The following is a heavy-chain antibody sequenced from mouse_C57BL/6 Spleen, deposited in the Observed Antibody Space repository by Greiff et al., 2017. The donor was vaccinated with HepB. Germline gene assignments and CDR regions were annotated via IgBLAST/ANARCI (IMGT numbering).Heavy chain of an antibody. J-gene: IGHJ4*01. CDR2: IDPEDGET. Sequence: EVQLQQSGAELVKPGASVKLSCTASGFNIKDYYMHWVKQRTEQGLEWIGRIDPEDGETNYAPKFQGKATITADTSSNTAYLQLSSLTSEDTAVYYCARATVVARGAMDYWGQGTSVTVSS. V-gene: IGHV14-2*01. CDR1: GFNIKDYY. CDR3: ARATVVARGAMDY. D-gene: IGHD1-1*01.